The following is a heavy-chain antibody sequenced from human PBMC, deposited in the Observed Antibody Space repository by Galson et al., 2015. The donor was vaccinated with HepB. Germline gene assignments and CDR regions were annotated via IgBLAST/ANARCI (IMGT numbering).Heavy chain of an antibody. J-gene: IGHJ6*02. D-gene: IGHD6-19*01. Sequence: CAISGDSVSGNSAAWNWIRRSPSRGLEWLGRTYYRSKWYSDYAVSVRSRITINPDASKNQFSLQLKSVTPEDTAVYYCARVAGTIYYYGMDVWGQGTTVTVSS. CDR3: ARVAGTIYYYGMDV. CDR2: TYYRSKWYS. V-gene: IGHV6-1*01. CDR1: GDSVSGNSAA.